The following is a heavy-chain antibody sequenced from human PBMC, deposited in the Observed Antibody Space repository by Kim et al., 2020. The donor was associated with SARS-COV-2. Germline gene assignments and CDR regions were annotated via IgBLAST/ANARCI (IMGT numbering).Heavy chain of an antibody. Sequence: SVKVSCKISGETISTVSISWLRLAPGQGLEWMGRVTPLLDLASYAHKFEARMTISAARSLNTVYMELNSLTTEDTAVYFCAREVDGRDTMPPSTVRYSRYYMDAWGAGTALTVSS. J-gene: IGHJ6*03. D-gene: IGHD4-4*01. CDR3: AREVDGRDTMPPSTVRYSRYYMDA. V-gene: IGHV1-69*04. CDR1: GETISTVS. CDR2: VTPLLDLA.